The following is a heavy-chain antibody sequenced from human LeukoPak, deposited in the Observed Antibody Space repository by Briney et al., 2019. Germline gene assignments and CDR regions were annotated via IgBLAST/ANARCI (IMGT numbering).Heavy chain of an antibody. J-gene: IGHJ4*02. D-gene: IGHD2-21*02. CDR3: ARWTSCGWDCHILDY. CDR2: INPNSGGT. Sequence: ASVKVSCKASGYTFTGYYMHWVRQAPGQGLEWMGWINPNSGGTNYAQKFQGRVTMTRDTSISTAYMELSRLRSDDTAVYYCARWTSCGWDCHILDYWGQGILVTVSS. V-gene: IGHV1-2*02. CDR1: GYTFTGYY.